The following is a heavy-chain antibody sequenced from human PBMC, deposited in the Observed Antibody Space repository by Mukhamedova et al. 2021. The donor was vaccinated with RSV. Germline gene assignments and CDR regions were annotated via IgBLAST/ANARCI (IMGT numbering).Heavy chain of an antibody. Sequence: GKGLEWVSVIYSGGSTYYADSVKGRFTISRDNPKNTLYLQMNSLRAEDTAVYYCARDRYCSSTSCFHDAFDIWGQGTMVTVSS. CDR3: ARDRYCSSTSCFHDAFDI. D-gene: IGHD2-2*01. V-gene: IGHV3-53*01. J-gene: IGHJ3*02. CDR2: IYSGGST.